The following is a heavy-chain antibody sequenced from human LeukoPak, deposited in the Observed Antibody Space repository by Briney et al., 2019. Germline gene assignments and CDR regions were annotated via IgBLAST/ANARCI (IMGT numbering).Heavy chain of an antibody. D-gene: IGHD6-19*01. CDR1: GFTFSSYS. CDR3: ASPRSIAVAGEPDY. Sequence: PGGSLRLSCAASGFTFSSYSMNWVRQAPGKGLEWVSSISSSSSYIYYADSVKGRFTISRDNAKNSLYLQMNSLRAEDTAVYYCASPRSIAVAGEPDYWGQGTLVTVSS. V-gene: IGHV3-21*01. CDR2: ISSSSSYI. J-gene: IGHJ4*02.